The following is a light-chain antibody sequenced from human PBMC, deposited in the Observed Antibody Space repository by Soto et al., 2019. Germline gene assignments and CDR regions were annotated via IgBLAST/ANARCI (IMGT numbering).Light chain of an antibody. CDR3: LSYAGSSTWV. V-gene: IGLV2-23*02. CDR2: EVT. Sequence: QSALTQPASVSGSPGQSITISCTGTRSDVGSYNSVAWYQQHPGKAPRVMIFEVTKRPSGISNRFSGSKSGNTASLTISGLQAEDEADYFCLSYAGSSTWVFGGGTKLTVL. CDR1: RSDVGSYNS. J-gene: IGLJ3*02.